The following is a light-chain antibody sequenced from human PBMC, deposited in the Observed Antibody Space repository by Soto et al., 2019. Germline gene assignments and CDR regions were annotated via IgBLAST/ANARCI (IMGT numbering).Light chain of an antibody. J-gene: IGKJ2*01. Sequence: EIVMTQSPATLSVSPGERATLSCRASQSVSSNLAWYQQRPGQAPRLLIYGASTRATGIPAEFSGSGSGTEFTLIISSLQSEDFAVYYCQQYNNWPQTFGQGTKLEIK. CDR3: QQYNNWPQT. V-gene: IGKV3-15*01. CDR1: QSVSSN. CDR2: GAS.